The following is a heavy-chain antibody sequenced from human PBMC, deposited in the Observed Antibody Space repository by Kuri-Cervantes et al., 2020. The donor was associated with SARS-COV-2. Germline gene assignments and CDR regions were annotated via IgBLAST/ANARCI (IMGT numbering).Heavy chain of an antibody. CDR2: ISSSSSYI. CDR1: GFTFSSYS. CDR3: ARAGRWLQSTPFDY. J-gene: IGHJ4*02. V-gene: IGHV3-21*01. D-gene: IGHD5-24*01. Sequence: GESLKISCAVSGFTFSSYSMNWVRQAPGKGLEWVSSISSSSSYIYYADSVRGRFTISRDNAKNSLYLQMNSLRAEDTAVYYCARAGRWLQSTPFDYWGQGTLVTVSS.